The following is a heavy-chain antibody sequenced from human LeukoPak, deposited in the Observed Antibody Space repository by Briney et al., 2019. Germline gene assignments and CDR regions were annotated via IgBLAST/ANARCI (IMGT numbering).Heavy chain of an antibody. CDR1: GFTFSSYG. CDR2: ISYDGSNK. V-gene: IGHV3-30*03. Sequence: GRSLRLACAASGFTFSSYGMHWVRQAPGKGLEWVAVISYDGSNKYYADSVKGRFTISRDNSKNTLYLQMNSLRAEDTAVYYCARVTRGPSYYYDSSGYESGDYWGQGTLVTVSS. J-gene: IGHJ4*02. CDR3: ARVTRGPSYYYDSSGYESGDY. D-gene: IGHD3-22*01.